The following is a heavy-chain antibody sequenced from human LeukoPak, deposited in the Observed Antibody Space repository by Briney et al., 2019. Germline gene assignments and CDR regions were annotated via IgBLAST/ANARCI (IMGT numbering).Heavy chain of an antibody. J-gene: IGHJ1*01. V-gene: IGHV4-38-2*01. CDR3: ARVFTSGWSRHEYFQY. CDR2: IFHGVTT. Sequence: SETLSLTCAVSGYSISSGYYWGWIRPPPRKGLEWIGSIFHGVTTYYNPSLKSRLTISVDTSKNQFSLKLTSVTAADTAVYYCARVFTSGWSRHEYFQYWGQGSLVTVSS. CDR1: GYSISSGYY. D-gene: IGHD6-19*01.